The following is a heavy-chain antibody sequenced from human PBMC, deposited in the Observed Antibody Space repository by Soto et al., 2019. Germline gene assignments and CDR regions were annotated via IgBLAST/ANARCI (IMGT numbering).Heavy chain of an antibody. CDR3: ARHSGNIAADLDY. V-gene: IGHV4-4*07. D-gene: IGHD6-13*01. J-gene: IGHJ4*02. Sequence: PSETLSLTCTVSVASISGFYWSWIRKPAGKGLEWIGRIYATGTTDYNPSLKSRVTISVDTSKNQFSLKLSSVTAADTAVYYCARHSGNIAADLDYWGQGTLVTVSS. CDR2: IYATGTT. CDR1: VASISGFY.